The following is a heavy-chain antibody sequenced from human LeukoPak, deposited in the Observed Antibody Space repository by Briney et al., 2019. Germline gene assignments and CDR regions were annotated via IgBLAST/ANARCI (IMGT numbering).Heavy chain of an antibody. CDR3: ARLIVRSYYYYGMDV. CDR1: GGSLNGYY. Sequence: TSETLSLTCAVYGGSLNGYYWSWIRQPPGKGMEWIGYIYYSGSTNYNPSLKSRVTISVDTSKNQFSLNLRSVTAADTAVYYCARLIVRSYYYYGMDVWGQGTTVTVSS. D-gene: IGHD3-22*01. CDR2: IYYSGST. J-gene: IGHJ6*02. V-gene: IGHV4-34*11.